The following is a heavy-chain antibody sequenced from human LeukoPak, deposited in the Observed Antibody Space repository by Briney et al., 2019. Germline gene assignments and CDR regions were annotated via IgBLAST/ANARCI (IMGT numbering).Heavy chain of an antibody. CDR3: AKRPNYYGSGSYYEDY. V-gene: IGHV3-23*01. CDR2: ISGSGGST. J-gene: IGHJ4*02. D-gene: IGHD3-10*01. Sequence: GGSLRLPCAASGFTFSSYGMSWVRQAPGKGLEWVSAISGSGGSTHYADSVKGRFTISRDNSKNTLYLQMNSLRAEDTAVYYCAKRPNYYGSGSYYEDYWGQGTLVTVSS. CDR1: GFTFSSYG.